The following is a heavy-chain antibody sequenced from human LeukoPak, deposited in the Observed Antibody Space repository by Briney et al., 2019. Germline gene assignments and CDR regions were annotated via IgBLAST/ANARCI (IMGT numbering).Heavy chain of an antibody. CDR3: TTEGIAAVAVGQH. CDR2: IKSKTDGGTT. J-gene: IGHJ1*01. Sequence: MPGGSLRLSCAASGSTFSNAWMSWVRQAPGKGLEWVGRIKSKTDGGTTDYAAPVKGRFTISRDDSKNTLYLQMNSLKTEDTAVYYCTTEGIAAVAVGQHWGQGTLVTVSS. D-gene: IGHD6-13*01. CDR1: GSTFSNAW. V-gene: IGHV3-15*01.